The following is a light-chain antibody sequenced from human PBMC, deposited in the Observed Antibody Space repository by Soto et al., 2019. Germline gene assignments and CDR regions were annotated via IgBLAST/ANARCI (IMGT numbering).Light chain of an antibody. CDR3: HQSYNTPFT. CDR2: AAS. Sequence: DIQMTQSPSSLSASVGDRVTITCRASQNINSDLNWYQQKSGKAPKLLIYAASSLQSGVPSRFSGSGSGTIFTLTISRLQPEDFATYYCHQSYNTPFTFGPGTKLDIK. J-gene: IGKJ3*01. CDR1: QNINSD. V-gene: IGKV1-39*01.